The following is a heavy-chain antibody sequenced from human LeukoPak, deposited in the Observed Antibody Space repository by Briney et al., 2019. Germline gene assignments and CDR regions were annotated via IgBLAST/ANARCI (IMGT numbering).Heavy chain of an antibody. D-gene: IGHD3-22*01. V-gene: IGHV1-69-2*01. CDR2: VDPEDGET. CDR1: GYTFTDYY. CDR3: ATLVTMSL. Sequence: ASVKVSCKVSGYTFTDYYMHWMPQAPGKGLEWMGLVDPEDGETIYAEKFQGRVTITADTSTDTAYMELSSLRSEDTAVYYCATLVTMSLWGQGTLVTVSS. J-gene: IGHJ4*02.